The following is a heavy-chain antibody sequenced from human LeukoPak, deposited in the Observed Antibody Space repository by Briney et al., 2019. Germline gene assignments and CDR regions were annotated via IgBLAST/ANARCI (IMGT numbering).Heavy chain of an antibody. CDR1: GFTFGSDA. V-gene: IGHV3-23*01. CDR2: ISGSGGST. CDR3: AKAPRRFGEFTY. Sequence: PGGSLRLSCAASGFTFGSDAMSWVRQAPGKGLEWVSTISGSGGSTYYADSVKGRFTISRDNSKNTLHLQMNSLRVEDTAVYYCAKAPRRFGEFTYWGQGTLVTVSS. D-gene: IGHD3-10*01. J-gene: IGHJ4*02.